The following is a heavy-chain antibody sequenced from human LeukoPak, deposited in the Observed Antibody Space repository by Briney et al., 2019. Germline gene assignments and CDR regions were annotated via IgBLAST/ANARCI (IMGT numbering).Heavy chain of an antibody. J-gene: IGHJ6*03. CDR3: ARAAIAVAGDYYDHYMDV. D-gene: IGHD6-19*01. V-gene: IGHV1-2*02. Sequence: ASVKVSCKASGYTFTGHYMHWVRQAPGQGLEWMGWISPNSGDTDYAQRLQGRVTTTRDTSISTAYMELSRLRSDDTVVYYCARAAIAVAGDYYDHYMDVWGKGTTVTVSS. CDR1: GYTFTGHY. CDR2: ISPNSGDT.